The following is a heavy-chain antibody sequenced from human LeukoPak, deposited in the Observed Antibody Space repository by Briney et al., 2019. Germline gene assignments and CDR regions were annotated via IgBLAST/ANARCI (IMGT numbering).Heavy chain of an antibody. CDR1: GFHGSW. CDR2: MDPSGTQK. Sequence: GGSLRLSCAASGFHGSWMNWVRQVPGKGLEWVANMDPSGTQKRYVDSVRGRFTISKDNSGTSFYLEMSSLTVDDTAIYYCAIWTSYNNWGKGTLVTVSS. D-gene: IGHD1-1*01. V-gene: IGHV3-7*01. CDR3: AIWTSYNN. J-gene: IGHJ4*02.